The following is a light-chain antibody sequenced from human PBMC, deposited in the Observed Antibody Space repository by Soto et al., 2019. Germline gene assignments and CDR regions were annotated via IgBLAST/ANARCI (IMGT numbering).Light chain of an antibody. Sequence: IQMTQSPSTLSASVGDRITITCRASQSITSRLAWYQQKPGKAPKLLIYAASTLESGVPSRFSGSGSGTEFTLTISSLQPDDFATYYCQQYSSFWTFGQGTKVDIK. CDR1: QSITSR. J-gene: IGKJ1*01. CDR2: AAS. CDR3: QQYSSFWT. V-gene: IGKV1-5*01.